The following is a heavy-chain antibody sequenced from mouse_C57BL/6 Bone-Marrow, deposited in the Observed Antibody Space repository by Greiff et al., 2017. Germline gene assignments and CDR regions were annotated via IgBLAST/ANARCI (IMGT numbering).Heavy chain of an antibody. CDR3: ARDYSNPYAMDY. V-gene: IGHV1-69*01. CDR1: GYTFTSYW. Sequence: QVQLQQPGAELVMPGASVKLSCKASGYTFTSYWMHWVKQRPGQGLEWIGEIDPSDSYTNYNQTFKGKSTLTVDKSSSTAYMQLSSLTSKDSAGYDCARDYSNPYAMDYWGQGTSVTVSS. D-gene: IGHD2-5*01. CDR2: IDPSDSYT. J-gene: IGHJ4*01.